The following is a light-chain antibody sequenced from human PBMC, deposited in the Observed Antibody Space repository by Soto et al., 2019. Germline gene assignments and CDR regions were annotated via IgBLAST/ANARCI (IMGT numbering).Light chain of an antibody. CDR3: SSYAGSNNYV. V-gene: IGLV2-8*01. J-gene: IGLJ1*01. Sequence: QSALTQPPSASGSPGQSVTISCTGTSSDVGAHNFVSWHQQHPGKAPQLMVYEVSKRPSGVPERFSGSKSGNTASLTVSGLQAEDEADYYCSSYAGSNNYVFGTGTKLTVL. CDR1: SSDVGAHNF. CDR2: EVS.